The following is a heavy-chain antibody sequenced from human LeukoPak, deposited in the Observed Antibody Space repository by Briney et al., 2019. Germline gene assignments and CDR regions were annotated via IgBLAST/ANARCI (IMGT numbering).Heavy chain of an antibody. V-gene: IGHV4-39*01. CDR2: IYSSGNS. D-gene: IGHD2-15*01. Sequence: SETLSLTCSVSGGSISGTDLYWGWIRQLPGKGLEWIGNIYSSGNSFCNPSLKSRVTISVDTSKNQFSLKLSSVTAADTAVYYCEKDSHLDVWGQGTTVTVSS. CDR3: EKDSHLDV. J-gene: IGHJ6*02. CDR1: GGSISGTDLY.